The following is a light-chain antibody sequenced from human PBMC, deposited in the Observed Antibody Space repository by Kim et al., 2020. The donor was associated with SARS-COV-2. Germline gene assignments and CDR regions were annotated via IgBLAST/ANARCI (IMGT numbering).Light chain of an antibody. CDR3: LLSFSGIRV. CDR2: DTG. Sequence: PGATATLTCASSTGAVTPTHYPYWFQKKPGEVPRTLIFDTGSRHSWTPARFSGSLSGDKAVLTLAGAQPEDEGDYYCLLSFSGIRVFGGGTQLTVL. J-gene: IGLJ3*02. V-gene: IGLV7-46*01. CDR1: TGAVTPTHY.